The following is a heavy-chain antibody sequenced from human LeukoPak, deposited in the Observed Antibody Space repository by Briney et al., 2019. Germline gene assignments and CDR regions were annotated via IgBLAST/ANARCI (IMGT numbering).Heavy chain of an antibody. Sequence: GGSLRLSCAASGFTFSSYSMNWVRQAPGKGLEWVSSISSSSSYIYYADSVKGRFTISRDNAKNSLYLQMNSLRAEDTAVYYCARETRYYYDSSGYADNYYYGMDVWGQGTTVTVSS. CDR3: ARETRYYYDSSGYADNYYYGMDV. V-gene: IGHV3-21*01. J-gene: IGHJ6*02. CDR2: ISSSSSYI. CDR1: GFTFSSYS. D-gene: IGHD3-22*01.